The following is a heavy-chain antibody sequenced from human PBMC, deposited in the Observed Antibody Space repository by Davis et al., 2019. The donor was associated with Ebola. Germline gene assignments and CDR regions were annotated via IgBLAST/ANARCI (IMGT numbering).Heavy chain of an antibody. Sequence: PGGSLRLSCAASGFTFSGSAMHWVRQASGKGLEWVGRIRSKANSYATAYAASVKGRFTISRDDSKNTAYLQMNSLKTEDTAVYYCTRHPPGKTTVDYWGQGTLVTVSS. D-gene: IGHD4-17*01. CDR1: GFTFSGSA. J-gene: IGHJ4*02. CDR3: TRHPPGKTTVDY. CDR2: IRSKANSYAT. V-gene: IGHV3-73*01.